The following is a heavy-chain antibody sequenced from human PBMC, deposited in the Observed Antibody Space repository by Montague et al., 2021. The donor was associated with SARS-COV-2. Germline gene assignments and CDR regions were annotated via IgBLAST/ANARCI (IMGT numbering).Heavy chain of an antibody. CDR3: AIGQLVQFDAFDI. CDR2: ISYDGSNK. D-gene: IGHD6-13*01. V-gene: IGHV3-30*04. Sequence: SLRLSCAASGFTFSSYAMPWVRQAPGKGLEWVAVISYDGSNKYYADSVKGRFTISRDNSKNTLYLQMNSLRAEDTAVYYCAIGQLVQFDAFDIWGQGTMVTVSS. CDR1: GFTFSSYA. J-gene: IGHJ3*02.